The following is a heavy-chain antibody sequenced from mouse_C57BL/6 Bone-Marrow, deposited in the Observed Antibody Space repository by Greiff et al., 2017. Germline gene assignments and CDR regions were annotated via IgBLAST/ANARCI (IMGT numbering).Heavy chain of an antibody. CDR1: GYSITSGYY. J-gene: IGHJ1*03. CDR3: ARGGLRQDWYFDV. Sequence: DVQLQESGPGLVKPSQSLSLTCSVTGYSITSGYYWNWIRQFPGNKLEWMGYISYDGSNNYNPSLKNRISITRDTSKNQFFLKLNSVTTEDTATYYCARGGLRQDWYFDVWGTGTTVTVSS. V-gene: IGHV3-6*01. D-gene: IGHD2-4*01. CDR2: ISYDGSN.